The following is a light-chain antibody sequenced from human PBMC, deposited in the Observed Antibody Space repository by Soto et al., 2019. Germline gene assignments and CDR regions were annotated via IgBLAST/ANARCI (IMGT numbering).Light chain of an antibody. CDR1: QSLLHSNGYNY. V-gene: IGKV2-28*01. J-gene: IGKJ4*01. Sequence: DIVMTQSPLSLPVTPGEPASISCRSSQSLLHSNGYNYLDWYLQKPGQSPQLLIYLGSNRASGVPDRLSGSGSGKDFTLKISRVEAEDVGVYYCMQALQTPRLTFGGGTKVEIK. CDR2: LGS. CDR3: MQALQTPRLT.